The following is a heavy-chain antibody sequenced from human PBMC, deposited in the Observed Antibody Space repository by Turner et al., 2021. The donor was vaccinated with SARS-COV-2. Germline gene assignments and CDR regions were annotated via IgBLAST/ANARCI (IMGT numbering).Heavy chain of an antibody. CDR2: FDPEDGET. CDR1: GYTLTELS. V-gene: IGHV1-24*01. Sequence: QVQLVQSGAEVKKPGASVKVPCKVSGYTLTELSMHWVRQAPGKGREWMGGFDPEDGETNYAQKFQGRVTMTEDTSTDTAYMELSSLRSEDTAVYYCTTGYAYCGGDCSIHYWGQGTLVTVSS. J-gene: IGHJ4*02. D-gene: IGHD2-21*02. CDR3: TTGYAYCGGDCSIHY.